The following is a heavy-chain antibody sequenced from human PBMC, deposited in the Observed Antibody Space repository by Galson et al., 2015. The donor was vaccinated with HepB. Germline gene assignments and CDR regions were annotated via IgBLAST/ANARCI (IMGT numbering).Heavy chain of an antibody. J-gene: IGHJ4*02. V-gene: IGHV6-1*01. CDR3: ARESEDSSGWYVPDY. D-gene: IGHD6-19*01. CDR2: TYYRSKWYN. CDR1: GDSVSSNSAA. Sequence: CAISGDSVSSNSAAWNWIRQSPSRGLEWLGRTYYRSKWYNDYAVSVKSRITNNPDTSKNQFSLQLNSVTPEDTAVYYCARESEDSSGWYVPDYWGQGTLVTVSS.